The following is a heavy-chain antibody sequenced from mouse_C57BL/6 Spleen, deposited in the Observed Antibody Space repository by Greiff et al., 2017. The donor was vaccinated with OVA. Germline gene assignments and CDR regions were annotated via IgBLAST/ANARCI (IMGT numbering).Heavy chain of an antibody. CDR2: INPNNGGT. Sequence: EVQLQQSGPELVKPGASVKISCKASGYTFTDYYMNWVKQSHGKSLEWIGDINPNNGGTSYNQKFKGKATLTVDKSSSTAYMELRSLTSEDSAVYYCAPYGSSLAYWGQGTLVTVSA. V-gene: IGHV1-26*01. J-gene: IGHJ3*01. CDR1: GYTFTDYY. D-gene: IGHD1-1*01. CDR3: APYGSSLAY.